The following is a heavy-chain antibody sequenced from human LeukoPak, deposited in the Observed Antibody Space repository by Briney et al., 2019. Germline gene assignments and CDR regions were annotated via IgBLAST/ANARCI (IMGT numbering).Heavy chain of an antibody. CDR3: TRLWGDCGGDCYSHDF. CDR2: IRSKANSYAT. J-gene: IGHJ4*02. V-gene: IGHV3-73*01. Sequence: GGSLRLSCATSGFTFSGSVMHWVRQASGRGLEWVGRIRSKANSYATAYAASVKGRFTISRDDSRNTAYLQMNSLRTEDTAVYYCTRLWGDCGGDCYSHDFWGQGTLVTVSS. D-gene: IGHD2-21*02. CDR1: GFTFSGSV.